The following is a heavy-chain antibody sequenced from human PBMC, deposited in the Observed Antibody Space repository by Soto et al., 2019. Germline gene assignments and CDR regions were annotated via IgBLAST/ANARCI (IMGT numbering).Heavy chain of an antibody. V-gene: IGHV3-74*03. CDR2: INSDGSST. J-gene: IGHJ6*02. CDR3: ATDGSYAQHV. CDR1: GFTFSSTW. D-gene: IGHD3-16*01. Sequence: EEQVVESGGGLVQPGGSLRPSCAASGFTFSSTWMPWVRQAPGKGLVWVSHINSDGSSTTYADSVRGRFTISRDNAKNTVYLQMNSLRAEDTAVYYCATDGSYAQHVWGQGTTVTVSS.